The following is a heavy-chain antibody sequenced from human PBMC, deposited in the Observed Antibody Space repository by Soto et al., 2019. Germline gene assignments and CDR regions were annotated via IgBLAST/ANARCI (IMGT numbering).Heavy chain of an antibody. J-gene: IGHJ1*01. CDR1: GFTFSSYA. CDR2: ISGSGGST. V-gene: IGHV3-23*01. D-gene: IGHD2-15*01. CDR3: AKSNTYCSGGSCSEYFQH. Sequence: GGSLRLSCAASGFTFSSYAVSWVRQAPGKGLEWVSAISGSGGSTYYAGSVKGRFTISRDNSKNTLYLQMNSLRAEDTAVYCCAKSNTYCSGGSCSEYFQHWGQGTLVTVSS.